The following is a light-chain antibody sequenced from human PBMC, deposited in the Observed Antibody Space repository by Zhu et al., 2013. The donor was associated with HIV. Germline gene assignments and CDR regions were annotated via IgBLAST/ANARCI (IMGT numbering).Light chain of an antibody. CDR2: KVS. J-gene: IGKJ3*01. CDR3: HQPYTFPFT. CDR1: QNIDNW. Sequence: DIQMTQSPSTLATSVGDTVTMHCRASQNIDNWLAWYQQKPGQAPRLLIYKVSTLESGVPSRFSGSGSGTEFTLTISSLQPEDFATYYCHQPYTFPFTFGPGPKWTSN. V-gene: IGKV1-5*03.